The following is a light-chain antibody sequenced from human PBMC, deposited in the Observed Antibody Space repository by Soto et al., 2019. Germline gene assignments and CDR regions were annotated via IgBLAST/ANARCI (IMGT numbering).Light chain of an antibody. CDR1: QSVSYN. V-gene: IGKV3-15*01. Sequence: EIVMTQSPATLSVSPGERATLSCRASQSVSYNLAWYQHKPGQAPRLLIYGASARATGIPARFSGSGSGTEFTLTISSLQSEDFAVYYCQQYINWARTFGQGTKV. J-gene: IGKJ1*01. CDR3: QQYINWART. CDR2: GAS.